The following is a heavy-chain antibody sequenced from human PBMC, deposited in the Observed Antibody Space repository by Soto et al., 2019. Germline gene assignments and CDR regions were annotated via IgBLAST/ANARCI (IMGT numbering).Heavy chain of an antibody. CDR1: SGSISSSNW. D-gene: IGHD1-1*01. Sequence: QVQLQESGPGLVKPSGTLSLTCAVSSGSISSSNWWSWVRQPPGKGLEWIGEIYHSGSTNYNPSRKSRVTISVDKSKNQFSLKLSSVTAADTAVYYCAGSGQPDGYYYYYYMDVWGKGTTVTVSS. CDR3: AGSGQPDGYYYYYYMDV. V-gene: IGHV4-4*02. J-gene: IGHJ6*03. CDR2: IYHSGST.